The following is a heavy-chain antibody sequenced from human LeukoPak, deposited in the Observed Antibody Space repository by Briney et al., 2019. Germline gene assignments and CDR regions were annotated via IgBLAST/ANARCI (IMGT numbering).Heavy chain of an antibody. CDR2: ISGSGGST. CDR3: AKDGGPYYHDSTPPAY. V-gene: IGHV3-23*01. D-gene: IGHD3-22*01. J-gene: IGHJ4*02. Sequence: GGTLRLSCAASGFTFSSYGMSWVRQAPGKGLEWVSAISGSGGSTYYADSVKGRFTISRDNSKNTLYLQMNSLRAEDTAVYYCAKDGGPYYHDSTPPAYWGQGTLVTVSS. CDR1: GFTFSSYG.